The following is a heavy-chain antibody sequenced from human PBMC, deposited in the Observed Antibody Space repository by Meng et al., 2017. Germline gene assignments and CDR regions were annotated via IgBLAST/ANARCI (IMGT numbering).Heavy chain of an antibody. V-gene: IGHV4-39*07. CDR2: IYYSGST. Sequence: SETLSLTCTVSGGSISSSSYYWGWIRQPPGKGLEWIGSIYYSGSTYYNPSLKSRVTISVDTSKNQSSLKLSSVTAADTAVYYCARDRYKDFDWLQNGMDVWGQGTTVTVSS. CDR1: GGSISSSSYY. D-gene: IGHD3-9*01. J-gene: IGHJ6*02. CDR3: ARDRYKDFDWLQNGMDV.